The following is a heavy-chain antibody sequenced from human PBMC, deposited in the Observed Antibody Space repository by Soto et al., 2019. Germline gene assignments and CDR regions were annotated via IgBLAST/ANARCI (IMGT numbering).Heavy chain of an antibody. D-gene: IGHD1-20*01. V-gene: IGHV3-48*02. CDR1: GFTFSMYR. CDR2: ITGGSTTK. J-gene: IGHJ6*02. CDR3: ATRMGITGSTDYYYAMDV. Sequence: EVQLVESGGGLVQPGGSLRLSCAASGFTFSMYRMNWVRQAPGQGLEWVSYITGGSTTKYHADSVKGRFTISRDNAKNSRYLQMNSLRDEDTAVYYCATRMGITGSTDYYYAMDVWGQGTTVTVSS.